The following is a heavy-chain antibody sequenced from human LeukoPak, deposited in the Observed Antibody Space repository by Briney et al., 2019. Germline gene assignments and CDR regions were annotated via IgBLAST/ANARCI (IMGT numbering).Heavy chain of an antibody. V-gene: IGHV4-59*01. J-gene: IGHJ4*02. CDR2: IYHSGST. CDR1: GGSISSYY. Sequence: SETLSLTCAVYGGSISSYYWSWIRQPPGKGLEWIGYIYHSGSTKYNPSLKSRVTISVDTSKNQFSLKLSSVTAADTAVYYCARTGITGTTPDYWGQGTLVTVSS. CDR3: ARTGITGTTPDY. D-gene: IGHD1-7*01.